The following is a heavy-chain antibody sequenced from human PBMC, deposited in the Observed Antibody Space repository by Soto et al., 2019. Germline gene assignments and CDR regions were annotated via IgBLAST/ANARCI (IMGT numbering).Heavy chain of an antibody. CDR3: AREYMTWGRMGAFDI. CDR2: ISSSGSTI. J-gene: IGHJ3*02. V-gene: IGHV3-48*03. D-gene: IGHD3-16*01. Sequence: EVQLVESGGGLVQPGGSLRLSCAASGFTFSSYEMNWVRQAPGKGLEWVSYISSSGSTIYYADSVKGRFTISRDNAKNSLYLQMNSLRAEDTAVYYCAREYMTWGRMGAFDIWGQGTMVTVSS. CDR1: GFTFSSYE.